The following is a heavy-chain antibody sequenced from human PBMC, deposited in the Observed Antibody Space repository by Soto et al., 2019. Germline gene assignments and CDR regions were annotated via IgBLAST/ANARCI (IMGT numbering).Heavy chain of an antibody. J-gene: IGHJ4*02. Sequence: GGSLRLSCASSGFTFSSYDMHWVRQATGKGLEWVSAIGTAGDTYYPGSVKGRFTISRENAKNSLYLQMNSLRAGDTAVYYCARAVTAAAGLLYFDYWGQGTLVTVSS. D-gene: IGHD6-13*01. CDR1: GFTFSSYD. CDR2: IGTAGDT. CDR3: ARAVTAAAGLLYFDY. V-gene: IGHV3-13*01.